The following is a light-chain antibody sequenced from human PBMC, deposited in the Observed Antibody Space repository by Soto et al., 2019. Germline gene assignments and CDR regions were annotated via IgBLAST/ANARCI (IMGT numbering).Light chain of an antibody. Sequence: QYALTQPRSVSGSPGQSVTISCTGTSSDVGGYNYVSWYQQHPGKAPKLLISDVSKRPSGVPDRFSASKSGNTASLTSCGLQAEDEADYYWGSYAGSYTHVFGTGTKLTVL. J-gene: IGLJ1*01. CDR3: GSYAGSYTHV. V-gene: IGLV2-11*01. CDR2: DVS. CDR1: SSDVGGYNY.